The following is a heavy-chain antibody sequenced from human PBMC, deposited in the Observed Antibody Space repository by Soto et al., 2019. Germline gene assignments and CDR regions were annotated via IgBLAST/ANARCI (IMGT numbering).Heavy chain of an antibody. V-gene: IGHV3-64*07. CDR2: ISSDGSSS. CDR3: ARSLVHDPLYCTGATCYARGAFDI. CDR1: GFTFNTYA. D-gene: IGHD2-2*01. Sequence: EVQLVESGGGLVQPGGSLRLSCAASGFTFNTYAMHWVRQAPGRGLEYVSAISSDGSSSFYADSVKGKFTISRDNSKDTLYLQMGSLRAEDMAVYYCARSLVHDPLYCTGATCYARGAFDIWGQGTMVIVSS. J-gene: IGHJ3*02.